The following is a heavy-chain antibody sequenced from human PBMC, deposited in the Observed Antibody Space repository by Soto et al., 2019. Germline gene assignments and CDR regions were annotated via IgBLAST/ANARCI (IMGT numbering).Heavy chain of an antibody. D-gene: IGHD3-22*01. CDR3: ARVPYYYASSGYSYWYFDL. J-gene: IGHJ2*01. CDR2: IKQDGSEK. V-gene: IGHV3-7*03. Sequence: EVQLVESGGGLVQPGGSLRLSCAASGFTFSSYWMSWVRQAPGKGLEWVANIKQDGSEKYYVDSVKGRFTISRDNAKNFLYLQMNSLGAEDTAVYYCARVPYYYASSGYSYWYFDLWGRGTLVTVSS. CDR1: GFTFSSYW.